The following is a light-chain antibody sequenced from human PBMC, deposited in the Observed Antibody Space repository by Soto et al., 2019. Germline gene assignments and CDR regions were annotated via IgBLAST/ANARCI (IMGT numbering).Light chain of an antibody. CDR1: SSNIGNNY. J-gene: IGLJ2*01. CDR2: DSN. Sequence: QSVLTQPPSVSAAPGQKVTISCSGSSSNIGNNYVSWFQQLPGTAPKLLIYDSNKRPSGIPDRFSGSKSGTSATLDITGLQTGDEADYYCATWDRSLTGEVFGGGTKVTGL. V-gene: IGLV1-51*01. CDR3: ATWDRSLTGEV.